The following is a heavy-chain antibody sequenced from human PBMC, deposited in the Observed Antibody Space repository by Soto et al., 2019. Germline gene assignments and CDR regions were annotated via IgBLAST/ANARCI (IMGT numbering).Heavy chain of an antibody. CDR2: ISTSSTYI. V-gene: IGHV3-21*01. CDR1: GFTFSTHS. Sequence: LRLSCAASGFTFSTHSMHWVRQAPGKGLEWVSSISTSSTYIDYADSVKGRFTISRDNAKNSLYLQMNSLRAEDTAVYYCARKMTRSYYDSSGYPTPHVDYWGQGTLVTVSS. D-gene: IGHD3-22*01. CDR3: ARKMTRSYYDSSGYPTPHVDY. J-gene: IGHJ4*02.